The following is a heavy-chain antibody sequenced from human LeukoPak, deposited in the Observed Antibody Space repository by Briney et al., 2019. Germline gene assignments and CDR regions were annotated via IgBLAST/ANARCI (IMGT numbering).Heavy chain of an antibody. Sequence: ASVKVSCKASGYTFTGYYMHWVRQGPGQGLEWMGWINPNSGGTNYAQKLQGRVTMTTDTSTSTAYMELRSLRPDDTAVYYCARGGLFTYYYDSSGYYFDYWGQGTLVTVSS. CDR3: ARGGLFTYYYDSSGYYFDY. D-gene: IGHD3-22*01. J-gene: IGHJ4*02. CDR1: GYTFTGYY. CDR2: INPNSGGT. V-gene: IGHV1-2*02.